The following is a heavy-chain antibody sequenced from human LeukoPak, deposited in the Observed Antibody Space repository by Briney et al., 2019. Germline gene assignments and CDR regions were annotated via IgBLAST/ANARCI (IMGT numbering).Heavy chain of an antibody. CDR1: GFTFSSYA. CDR3: AKGVGSNGNQLLSLAFDI. Sequence: GGSLRLSCAASGFTFSSYAMSWVRQAPRKGLEWVSAISGSGGSTYYADSVKGRFTISRDNSKNTLYLQMNSLRAEDTAVYYCAKGVGSNGNQLLSLAFDIWGQGTMVTVSS. D-gene: IGHD2-2*01. CDR2: ISGSGGST. J-gene: IGHJ3*02. V-gene: IGHV3-23*01.